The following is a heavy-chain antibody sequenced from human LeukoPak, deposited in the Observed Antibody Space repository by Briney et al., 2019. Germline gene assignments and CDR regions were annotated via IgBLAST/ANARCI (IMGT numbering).Heavy chain of an antibody. CDR2: IYYSGST. J-gene: IGHJ4*02. V-gene: IGHV4-59*01. CDR1: GGSISSYY. D-gene: IGHD1-1*01. Sequence: PSETLSLTCTVSGGSISSYYWSWIRQPPGKGLEWIGYIYYSGSTNYNPSLKSRVTTSVDTSKNQFSLKLSSVTAADTAVYYCARERRYNWNDDYWGQGTLVTVSS. CDR3: ARERRYNWNDDY.